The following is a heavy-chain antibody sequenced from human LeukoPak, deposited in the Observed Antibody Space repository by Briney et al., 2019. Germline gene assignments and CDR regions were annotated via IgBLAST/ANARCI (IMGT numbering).Heavy chain of an antibody. Sequence: GGSLRLSCEGSGFSFNVFGMHWIRQAPGKGLEWVAFIKADGVFTNYAEAVKGRFTISRDNSDNTVFLQMESVRPDDTAVYYCARKLMSSRRFEYWGQGTLVTVSS. CDR2: IKADGVFT. J-gene: IGHJ4*02. D-gene: IGHD2-8*01. CDR3: ARKLMSSRRFEY. CDR1: GFSFNVFG. V-gene: IGHV3-30*02.